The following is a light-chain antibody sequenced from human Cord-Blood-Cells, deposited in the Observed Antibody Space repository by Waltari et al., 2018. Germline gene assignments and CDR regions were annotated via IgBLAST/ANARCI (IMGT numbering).Light chain of an antibody. Sequence: DIVLTQSPGTLSLSPGDSATLSCRASQSVSSSYLAWYQQKPGQAPRLLIYGASSRATGIPDRFSGSGSGTDFTLTISRLEPEDFAVYYCQQYGSSRTFGQGTKVEIK. V-gene: IGKV3-20*01. CDR3: QQYGSSRT. J-gene: IGKJ1*01. CDR1: QSVSSSY. CDR2: GAS.